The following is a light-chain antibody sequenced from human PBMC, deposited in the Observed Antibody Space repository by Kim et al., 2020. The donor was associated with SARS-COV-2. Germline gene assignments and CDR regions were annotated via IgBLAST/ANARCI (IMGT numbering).Light chain of an antibody. V-gene: IGLV3-21*04. CDR2: YDS. CDR3: QVWDSSSDHVV. CDR1: NMGSKS. J-gene: IGLJ2*01. Sequence: APGKTARITCGGNNMGSKSVPWYQQKQGQAPVLVIYYDSDRPSGIPERFSGSNSGNTATLTISRVEAGDEADYYCQVWDSSSDHVVFGGGTQLTVL.